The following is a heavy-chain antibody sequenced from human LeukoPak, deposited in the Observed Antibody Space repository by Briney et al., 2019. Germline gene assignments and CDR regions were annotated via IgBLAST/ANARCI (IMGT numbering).Heavy chain of an antibody. CDR2: ISNSGGTI. CDR1: GFTFSDYY. V-gene: IGHV3-11*01. J-gene: IGHJ4*02. Sequence: PGGSLRLSCAASGFTFSDYYMTWIRQAPGKGLEWVSYISNSGGTIYYTDSVKGRFTISRDNSKNTLYLQMNSLRAEDTAVYYCAKFIYLAKLRCQDYWGQGTLVTVSS. CDR3: AKFIYLAKLRCQDY. D-gene: IGHD4-17*01.